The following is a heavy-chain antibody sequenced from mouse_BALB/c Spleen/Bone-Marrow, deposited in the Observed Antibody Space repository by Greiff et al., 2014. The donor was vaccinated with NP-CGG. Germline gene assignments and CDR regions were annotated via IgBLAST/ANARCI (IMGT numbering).Heavy chain of an antibody. CDR3: ARTICL. CDR2: IDPANGNT. J-gene: IGHJ4*01. Sequence: EVQLQQSGMASFAPKASVKLSCTASGFTITGSYMHWVKRRPEQGLEWIGRIDPANGNTKYDPKLQGKATITADTYSNTAYTQLSSLTSEGTAVYYCARTICLWGQVTSVPVSS. V-gene: IGHV14-3*02. CDR1: GFTITGSY.